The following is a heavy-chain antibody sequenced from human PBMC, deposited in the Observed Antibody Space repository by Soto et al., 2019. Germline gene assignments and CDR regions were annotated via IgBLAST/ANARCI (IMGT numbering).Heavy chain of an antibody. CDR3: VRPNFGALTHFDF. CDR1: GYTFTNYW. Sequence: PGESLKISCKAIGYTFTNYWIGWVRQTPGKGLEWMGINFPGDSDTRYNPSFEGQVTVSADESISTAYLQWNTLKASDTAMYYCVRPNFGALTHFDFWGQGTLVTVSS. J-gene: IGHJ4*02. D-gene: IGHD3-16*01. V-gene: IGHV5-51*01. CDR2: NFPGDSDT.